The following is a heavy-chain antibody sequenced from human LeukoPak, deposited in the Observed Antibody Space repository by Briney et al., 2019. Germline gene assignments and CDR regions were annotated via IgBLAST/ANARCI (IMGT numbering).Heavy chain of an antibody. CDR3: AREEAAADHYFDY. D-gene: IGHD6-13*01. CDR2: IKQDGSEK. V-gene: IGHV3-7*04. CDR1: GFAFNTYA. Sequence: GGSLRLSCAASGFAFNTYAMSWVRQAPGKGLEWVANIKQDGSEKYYVDSVKGRFTISRDNAKNSLYLQMNSLRAEDTAVYYCAREEAAADHYFDYWGQGTLVTVSS. J-gene: IGHJ4*02.